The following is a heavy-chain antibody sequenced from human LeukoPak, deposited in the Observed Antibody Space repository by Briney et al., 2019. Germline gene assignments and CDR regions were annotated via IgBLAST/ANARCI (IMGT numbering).Heavy chain of an antibody. Sequence: LSETLSLTCAVYGGSFSGYYWGRIRQPPGKGREWSGEINHSGSTNSHPSLKSRITISVDTSKNQFTLKLSSVTAADTAVYYCARGIGGSSYDYWGQGTLVTVSS. J-gene: IGHJ4*02. D-gene: IGHD3-10*01. V-gene: IGHV4-34*01. CDR1: GGSFSGYY. CDR3: ARGIGGSSYDY. CDR2: INHSGST.